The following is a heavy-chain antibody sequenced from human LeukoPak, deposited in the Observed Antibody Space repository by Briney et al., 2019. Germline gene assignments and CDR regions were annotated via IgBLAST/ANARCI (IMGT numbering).Heavy chain of an antibody. Sequence: ASVKVSCNASGYTFTGYYMHWVRQAPGQGLEWMGWINPNSGGTNYAQKFQGRVTMTRDTSISTAYMELSRLRSDDTAVYYCARDWNDYVWGSYRYWRYFDYWGQGTLVTVSS. J-gene: IGHJ4*02. CDR1: GYTFTGYY. CDR2: INPNSGGT. V-gene: IGHV1-2*02. CDR3: ARDWNDYVWGSYRYWRYFDY. D-gene: IGHD3-16*02.